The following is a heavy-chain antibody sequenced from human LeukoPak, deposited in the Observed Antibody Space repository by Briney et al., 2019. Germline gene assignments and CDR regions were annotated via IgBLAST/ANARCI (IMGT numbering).Heavy chain of an antibody. V-gene: IGHV3-30*18. CDR1: GFTFSSYG. CDR3: AKDTAVAGTFPLYFDY. CDR2: ISYDGSNK. Sequence: SGGSLRLTCAASGFTFSSYGMHWVRQAPGKGLEWVAVISYDGSNKYYADSVKGRFTISRDNSKNTLYLQMNSLRAEDTAVYYCAKDTAVAGTFPLYFDYWGQGTLVTVSS. J-gene: IGHJ4*02. D-gene: IGHD6-19*01.